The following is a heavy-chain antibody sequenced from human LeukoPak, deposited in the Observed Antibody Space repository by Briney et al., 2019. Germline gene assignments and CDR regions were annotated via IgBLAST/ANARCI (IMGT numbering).Heavy chain of an antibody. D-gene: IGHD2-2*01. CDR2: IYYSGST. Sequence: SETLSLTCTVSGGSISSYYWSWIRQPPGKGLEWIGYIYYSGSTNYNPSLKSRVTISVDTSKNQFSLKLSSVTAADTAVYYCARGSPSVIVVVPAAYYYYMDVWGKGTTVTVFS. V-gene: IGHV4-59*01. J-gene: IGHJ6*03. CDR1: GGSISSYY. CDR3: ARGSPSVIVVVPAAYYYYMDV.